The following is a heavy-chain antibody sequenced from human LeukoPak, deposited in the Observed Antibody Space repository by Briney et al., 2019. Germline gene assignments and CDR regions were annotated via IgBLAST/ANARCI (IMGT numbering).Heavy chain of an antibody. D-gene: IGHD3-10*01. Sequence: SGGSLRLSCAASGFTFSSYSMNWVRQAPGKGLEWVSSISSSSSYIYYADSVKGRFTISRDNAKDSLYLQMNSLRAEDTAVYYCARDQLTMVRTTSDDYWGQETLVTVSS. CDR2: ISSSSSYI. CDR1: GFTFSSYS. V-gene: IGHV3-21*01. J-gene: IGHJ4*02. CDR3: ARDQLTMVRTTSDDY.